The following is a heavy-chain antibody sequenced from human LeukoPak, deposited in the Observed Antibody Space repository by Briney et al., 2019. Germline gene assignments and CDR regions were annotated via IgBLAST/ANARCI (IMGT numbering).Heavy chain of an antibody. Sequence: SVKVSCKASGGTFSSYAISWVRQAPGQGLEWMGGIIPIFGTANYAQKFQGRVTITADESTSTAYMELSSLRSEDTAVYYCAREAVVVPAAIFLDPWGQGTLVTVSS. V-gene: IGHV1-69*13. CDR3: AREAVVVPAAIFLDP. CDR1: GGTFSSYA. CDR2: IIPIFGTA. D-gene: IGHD2-2*02. J-gene: IGHJ5*02.